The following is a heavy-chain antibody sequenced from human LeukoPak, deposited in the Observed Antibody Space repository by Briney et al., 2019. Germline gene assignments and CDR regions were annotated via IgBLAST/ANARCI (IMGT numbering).Heavy chain of an antibody. CDR1: GFSFSSYW. Sequence: GGSLRLSCAASGFSFSSYWMSWVRQAPGKGLEWVANIQSDGSVQQYVDSVKGRLTISRDNAKNSLYLQMNSLRVEDTATYYCANNLYCASASCLWGQGTLVSVSS. CDR3: ANNLYCASASCL. V-gene: IGHV3-7*01. D-gene: IGHD2-2*01. J-gene: IGHJ4*02. CDR2: IQSDGSVQ.